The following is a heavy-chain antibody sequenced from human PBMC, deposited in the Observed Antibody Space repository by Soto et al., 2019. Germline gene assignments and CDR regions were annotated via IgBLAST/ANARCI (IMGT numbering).Heavy chain of an antibody. J-gene: IGHJ6*03. CDR3: ARRTRHAVHYYYYYYMDV. CDR1: GGSISSYY. Sequence: SETLSLTCTVSGGSISSYYWSWIRQPPGKGLEWIGYIYYSGSTNYNPSLKSRVTISVDTSKNQFSLKLSSVTAADTAVYYCARRTRHAVHYYYYYYMDVWGKGTTVTVSS. D-gene: IGHD4-17*01. CDR2: IYYSGST. V-gene: IGHV4-59*08.